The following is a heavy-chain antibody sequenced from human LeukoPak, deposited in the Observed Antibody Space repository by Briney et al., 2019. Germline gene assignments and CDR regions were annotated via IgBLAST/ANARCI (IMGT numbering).Heavy chain of an antibody. CDR2: IYYSGST. CDR1: GGSISSSGDY. V-gene: IGHV4-30-2*01. Sequence: SQTLSLTCTVSGGSISSSGDYWSWIRQHPGRGLEWIGYIYYSGSTYYNPSLKSRVTISVDRSKNQFSLKLSSVTAADTAVYYCARDFGFNYYDSSGSMDAFDIWGQGTMVTVSS. J-gene: IGHJ3*02. CDR3: ARDFGFNYYDSSGSMDAFDI. D-gene: IGHD3-22*01.